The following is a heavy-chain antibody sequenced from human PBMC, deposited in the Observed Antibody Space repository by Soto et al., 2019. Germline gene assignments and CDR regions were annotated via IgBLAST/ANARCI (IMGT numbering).Heavy chain of an antibody. CDR2: IIPIFGTA. CDR1: GGTFSSYA. Sequence: SVKVSCKAPGGTFSSYAISWVRQAPGQGLEWMGGIIPIFGTANYAQKFQGRVTITADESTSTAYMELSSLRSEDTAVYYCARADEDDSSAYYYPFDYWGQGTLVTVSS. D-gene: IGHD3-22*01. J-gene: IGHJ4*02. V-gene: IGHV1-69*13. CDR3: ARADEDDSSAYYYPFDY.